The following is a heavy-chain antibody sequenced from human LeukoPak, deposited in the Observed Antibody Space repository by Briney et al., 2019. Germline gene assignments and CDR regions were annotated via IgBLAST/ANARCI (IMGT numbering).Heavy chain of an antibody. D-gene: IGHD4-17*01. V-gene: IGHV4-4*07. Sequence: SETLSLTCTVSGGSISSYYWSWIRQPAGKGQEWIGRIYTSGSTNYNPSLKSRVTMSVDTSKNQFSLKLSSVTAADTAVYYCARDLTDYGDYDHWGQGTLVTVSS. CDR1: GGSISSYY. CDR3: ARDLTDYGDYDH. CDR2: IYTSGST. J-gene: IGHJ5*02.